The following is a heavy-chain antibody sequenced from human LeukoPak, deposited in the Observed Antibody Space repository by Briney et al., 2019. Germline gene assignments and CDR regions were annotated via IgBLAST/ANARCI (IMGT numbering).Heavy chain of an antibody. D-gene: IGHD3-10*01. CDR2: INPSGGST. V-gene: IGHV1-46*01. J-gene: IGHJ4*02. CDR1: GYTFTSYY. CDR3: ARVGVSSGKRFDY. Sequence: ASVKVSCKASGYTFTSYYMHWVRQAPGQGLEWMGIINPSGGSTSYAQKFQGRVTMTRDTSISTAYMELSRLRSDDTAVYYCARVGVSSGKRFDYWGQGTLVTVSS.